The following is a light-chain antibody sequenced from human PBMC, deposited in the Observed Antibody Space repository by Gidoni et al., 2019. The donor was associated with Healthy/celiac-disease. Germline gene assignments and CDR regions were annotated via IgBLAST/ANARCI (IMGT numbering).Light chain of an antibody. J-gene: IGKJ2*01. CDR3: QQYYSTPMST. V-gene: IGKV4-1*01. CDR1: QSVLYSSNNKNY. CDR2: WAS. Sequence: DIVMTQSPDSLAVSLGERATINCKSSQSVLYSSNNKNYLAWYQQKPGQPPKLLIYWASTRESGVPDRFSGSGSGTDFTLTISSLQAEDVAVYYCQQYYSTPMSTFXQXTKLEIK.